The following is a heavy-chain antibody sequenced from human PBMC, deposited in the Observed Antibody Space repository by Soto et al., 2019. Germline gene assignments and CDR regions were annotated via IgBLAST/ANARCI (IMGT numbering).Heavy chain of an antibody. Sequence: SETLSLTCTVSGGSVSSGSYYWSWIRQPPGKELEWIGYIYYSGSTNYNPPLKSRVTISVDTSKNQFSLKLSSVSAADTAVYYCASFSVASDAFDIWGQGTMVTVSS. D-gene: IGHD5-12*01. CDR1: GGSVSSGSYY. CDR2: IYYSGST. V-gene: IGHV4-61*01. J-gene: IGHJ3*02. CDR3: ASFSVASDAFDI.